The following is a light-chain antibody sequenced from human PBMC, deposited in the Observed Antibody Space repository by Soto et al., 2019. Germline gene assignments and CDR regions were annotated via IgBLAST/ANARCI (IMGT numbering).Light chain of an antibody. CDR2: GAS. V-gene: IGKV3-20*01. Sequence: EIVLTQSPGPLSLSPGERATLSCRASQSVSSSYLAWYQQKPGQAPRLLIYGASSRATGIPDRFSGSGSGTDFTLTIIRLEPEDFAVYYCQQYGSSPPWTFGQGTKVEIK. J-gene: IGKJ1*01. CDR3: QQYGSSPPWT. CDR1: QSVSSSY.